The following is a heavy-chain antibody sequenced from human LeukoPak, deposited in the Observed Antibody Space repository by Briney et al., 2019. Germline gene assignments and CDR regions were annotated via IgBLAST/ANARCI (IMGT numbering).Heavy chain of an antibody. Sequence: ASVKVSFKASGYTFTGYYMHWVRQAPGQGLEWMGWINPNSGGTNYAQKFQGRVTMTRDTSISTAYMELSRLRSDDTAVYYCARDQWACSGGSCYQIDPWGQGTLVTVSS. V-gene: IGHV1-2*02. CDR2: INPNSGGT. CDR1: GYTFTGYY. J-gene: IGHJ5*02. D-gene: IGHD2-15*01. CDR3: ARDQWACSGGSCYQIDP.